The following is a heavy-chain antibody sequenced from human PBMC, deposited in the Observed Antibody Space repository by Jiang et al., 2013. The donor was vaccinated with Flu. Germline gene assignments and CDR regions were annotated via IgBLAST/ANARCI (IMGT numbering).Heavy chain of an antibody. D-gene: IGHD2-21*02. V-gene: IGHV4-59*08. CDR2: IHNSGTT. CDR3: ARSYCGGDCYSMFGYSYYGMDV. Sequence: SETLSLTCTVSSGSISSHYWSWIRQPPGKGLEWIGYIHNSGTTNYNPSLKSRVTISIDTSTNQFSLKLISVTAPDTAVYYCARSYCGGDCYSMFGYSYYGMDVWGQGTTVTVSS. J-gene: IGHJ6*02. CDR1: SGSISSHY.